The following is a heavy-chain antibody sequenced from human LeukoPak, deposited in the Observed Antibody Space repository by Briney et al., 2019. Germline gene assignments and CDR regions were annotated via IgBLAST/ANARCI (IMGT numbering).Heavy chain of an antibody. J-gene: IGHJ3*02. Sequence: GGSLRLSCAASGFTFSSYGMHWVRQAPGKGLEWVAVISYDGSNKYYADSVKGRFTISRDNSKNTLYLQMNSLRAEDTAVYYCATGSYYDFWSGLVDAFDIWGQGTMVTVS. V-gene: IGHV3-30*03. CDR2: ISYDGSNK. CDR3: ATGSYYDFWSGLVDAFDI. D-gene: IGHD3-3*01. CDR1: GFTFSSYG.